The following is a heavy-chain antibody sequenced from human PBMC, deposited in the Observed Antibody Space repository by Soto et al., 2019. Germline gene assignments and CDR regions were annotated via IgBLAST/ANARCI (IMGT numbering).Heavy chain of an antibody. CDR1: GFTFSTYW. Sequence: EVQLVESGGGLVQPGGSLRLSCAASGFTFSTYWMHWVRQAPGKGLVWVSGINGDGTSTTYADSVKGRFTFSRDNAKNTLSLQMNSLRAEDTAVYYCARWYDSWGQGTLVTVSS. CDR2: INGDGTST. J-gene: IGHJ5*01. V-gene: IGHV3-74*01. CDR3: ARWYDS.